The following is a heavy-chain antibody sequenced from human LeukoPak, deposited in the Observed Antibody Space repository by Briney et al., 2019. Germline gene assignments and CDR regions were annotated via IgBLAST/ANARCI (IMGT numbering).Heavy chain of an antibody. CDR3: ARDYLHRIDY. V-gene: IGHV3-33*01. Sequence: HPGGPLNLSFPASGFTFISYAWHWSGQPPAKGLEGVAVIWYDGSNKYYADSVKGRFTISRDNSKNTLYLQMNSLRAEDTAVYYCARDYLHRIDYWGQGTLVTVSS. CDR1: GFTFISYA. D-gene: IGHD3-16*02. J-gene: IGHJ4*02. CDR2: IWYDGSNK.